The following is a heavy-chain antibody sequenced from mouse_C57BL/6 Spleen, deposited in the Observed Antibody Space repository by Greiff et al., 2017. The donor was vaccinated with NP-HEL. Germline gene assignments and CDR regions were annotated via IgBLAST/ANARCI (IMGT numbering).Heavy chain of an antibody. CDR1: GYAFSSSW. CDR3: ARFYYGNYDWYFDV. V-gene: IGHV1-82*01. J-gene: IGHJ1*03. CDR2: IYPGDGDT. D-gene: IGHD2-1*01. Sequence: QVQLQQSGPELVKPGASVKISCKASGYAFSSSWMNWVKQRPGKGLEWIGRIYPGDGDTNYNGKLKGKATLTADKSSSTAYMQLSSLTSEDSAVYFCARFYYGNYDWYFDVWGTGTTVTVSS.